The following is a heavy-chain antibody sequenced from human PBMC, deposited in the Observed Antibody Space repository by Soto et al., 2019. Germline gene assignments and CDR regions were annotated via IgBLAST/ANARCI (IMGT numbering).Heavy chain of an antibody. CDR2: IIPILGIA. Sequence: GASVKVSCKASGGTFSSYTISWVRQAPGQGLEWMGRIIPILGIANYAQKFQGRVTITAGKSTSTAYMELSSLRSEDTAVYYCARSDSGSSWYDAFDIWGQGTMVTVSS. CDR1: GGTFSSYT. CDR3: ARSDSGSSWYDAFDI. J-gene: IGHJ3*02. V-gene: IGHV1-69*02. D-gene: IGHD6-13*01.